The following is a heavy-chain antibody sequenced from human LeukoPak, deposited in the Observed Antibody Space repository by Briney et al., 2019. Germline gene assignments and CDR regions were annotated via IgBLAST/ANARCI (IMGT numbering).Heavy chain of an antibody. J-gene: IGHJ5*02. V-gene: IGHV3-20*01. CDR3: ARKRDHGSGSLGNNWFDP. D-gene: IGHD3-10*01. CDR1: GFTFDDYG. Sequence: GGSLRLSCAASGFTFDDYGMSWVRQAPGKVLEWVSGINWNGGSTGYADSVKGRFTISRDNAKNSLYLQMNSLRAEDTALYHCARKRDHGSGSLGNNWFDPWGQGTLVTVSS. CDR2: INWNGGST.